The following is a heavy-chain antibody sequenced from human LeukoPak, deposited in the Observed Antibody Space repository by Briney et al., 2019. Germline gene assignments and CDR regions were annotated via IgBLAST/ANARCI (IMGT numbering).Heavy chain of an antibody. D-gene: IGHD6-6*01. CDR1: GFNFSNAW. Sequence: AGSLRLSCAASGFNFSNAWMAWDRQAPGKGLEWVGRTRNEIDGGTTHYATSATGRFTITRDDSRNTLCLQMHGLKSEDTAVYYCAADRLFHNSWGQGTLVTVSS. J-gene: IGHJ5*02. CDR2: TRNEIDGGTT. CDR3: AADRLFHNS. V-gene: IGHV3-15*01.